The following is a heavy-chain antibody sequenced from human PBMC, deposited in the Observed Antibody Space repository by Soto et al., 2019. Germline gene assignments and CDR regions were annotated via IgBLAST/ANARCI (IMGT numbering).Heavy chain of an antibody. V-gene: IGHV4-59*11. D-gene: IGHD2-15*01. CDR1: DVYIRSPDL. CDR3: ARGRGYCSGGSCYWGSENFDY. CDR2: IWYSGST. J-gene: IGHJ4*02. Sequence: LETQSLTCSVSDVYIRSPDLWTWVRQAPGKGLEWIGDIWYSGSTTYNPSLRSRVTISVDTSKNQFSLKLSSVTAADTAVYYCARGRGYCSGGSCYWGSENFDYWGQGTLVTVSS.